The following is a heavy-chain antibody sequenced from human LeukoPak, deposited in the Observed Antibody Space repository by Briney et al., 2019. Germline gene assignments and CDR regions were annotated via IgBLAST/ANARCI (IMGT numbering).Heavy chain of an antibody. Sequence: SETLSLTCAVYGGSFSGYYWSWIRQPPGKGLEWIGEINHSGSTNYNPSLKSRVTISVDTSMNQFSLKLSSVTAADTAVYYCARGGGSSSWYNYFDYWGQGTLVTVSS. CDR3: ARGGGSSSWYNYFDY. J-gene: IGHJ4*02. CDR1: GGSFSGYY. V-gene: IGHV4-34*01. CDR2: INHSGST. D-gene: IGHD6-13*01.